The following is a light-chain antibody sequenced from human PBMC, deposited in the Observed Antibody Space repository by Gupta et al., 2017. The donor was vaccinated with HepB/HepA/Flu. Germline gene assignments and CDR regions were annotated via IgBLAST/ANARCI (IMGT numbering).Light chain of an antibody. V-gene: IGKV1-39*01. Sequence: DIPMCHCPSTLSASVGDRVTITCRASQSIGSWLDWYQQKPGKAPKLLIYDASSLESGVPSRFSGSGSGTDFTLTISSLQPEDFATYYCQQSYSNPHTFGQGTKVEIK. CDR1: QSIGSW. CDR2: DAS. CDR3: QQSYSNPHT. J-gene: IGKJ4*01.